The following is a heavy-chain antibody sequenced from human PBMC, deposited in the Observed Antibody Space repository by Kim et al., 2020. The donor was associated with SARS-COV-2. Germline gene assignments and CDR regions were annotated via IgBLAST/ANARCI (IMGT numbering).Heavy chain of an antibody. J-gene: IGHJ6*02. Sequence: GGSLRLSCAASGFTFSSYSMNWVRQAPGKGLEWVSYISSSSSTIYYADSVKGRFTISRDNAKNSLYLQMNSLRDEDTAVYYCARDRSYYDSSGYYWDYYYYGMDVWDQGTTVTVSS. CDR2: ISSSSSTI. CDR1: GFTFSSYS. D-gene: IGHD3-22*01. CDR3: ARDRSYYDSSGYYWDYYYYGMDV. V-gene: IGHV3-48*02.